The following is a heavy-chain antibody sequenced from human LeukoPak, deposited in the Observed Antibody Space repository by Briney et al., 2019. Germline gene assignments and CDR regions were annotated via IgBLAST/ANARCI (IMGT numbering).Heavy chain of an antibody. V-gene: IGHV3-30*03. CDR1: GFTFRSHG. CDR2: ISHDGSDI. J-gene: IGHJ4*02. Sequence: GGSLRLCCAASGFTFRSHGMQWVRQGPGKGLEWVATISHDGSDIFYVESGKGRFTISRDNSKTTVYLQMTGLRTDDTGVYYCARVRDPFRWTRTLDHWGQGTRVIVSS. CDR3: ARVRDPFRWTRTLDH. D-gene: IGHD4-23*01.